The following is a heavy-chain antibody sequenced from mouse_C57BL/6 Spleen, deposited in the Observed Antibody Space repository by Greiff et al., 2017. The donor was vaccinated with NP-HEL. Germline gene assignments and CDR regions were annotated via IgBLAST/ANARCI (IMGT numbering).Heavy chain of an antibody. J-gene: IGHJ1*03. V-gene: IGHV1-82*01. CDR1: GYAFSSSW. CDR2: IYPGDGDT. Sequence: VMLVESGPELVKPGASVKISCKASGYAFSSSWMNWVKQRPGKGLEWIGRIYPGDGDTNYNGKFKGKATLTADKSSSTAYMQLSSLTSEDSAVYFCARKGITTVGFDVWGTGTTVTVSS. D-gene: IGHD1-1*01. CDR3: ARKGITTVGFDV.